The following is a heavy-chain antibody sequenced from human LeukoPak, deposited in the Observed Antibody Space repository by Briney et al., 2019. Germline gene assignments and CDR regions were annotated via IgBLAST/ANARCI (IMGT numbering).Heavy chain of an antibody. CDR1: GGSISSYY. J-gene: IGHJ5*02. CDR2: IYYSGST. CDR3: ARHKSSTRASDP. D-gene: IGHD2-2*01. V-gene: IGHV4-59*01. Sequence: SETLSLTCTVSGGSISSYYWSWIRQPPGKGLEWIGYIYYSGSTNYNPSLKSRVTISVDTSKNQFSLKLSSVTAADTAVYYCARHKSSTRASDPWGQGTLVTVSS.